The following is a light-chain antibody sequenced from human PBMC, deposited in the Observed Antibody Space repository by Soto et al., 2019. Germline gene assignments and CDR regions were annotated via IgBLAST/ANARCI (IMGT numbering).Light chain of an antibody. CDR1: SRDVGAYNY. Sequence: QSALTQPPSASGSPGQSVTISCTGTSRDVGAYNYVSWYQQRPGKAPKLIIYEVSNRPSGVPDRFSASKSDNTASLTVSGLQAEDEADYYCSSWTSSVPYVFGSGTKVTVL. CDR3: SSWTSSVPYV. CDR2: EVS. J-gene: IGLJ1*01. V-gene: IGLV2-8*01.